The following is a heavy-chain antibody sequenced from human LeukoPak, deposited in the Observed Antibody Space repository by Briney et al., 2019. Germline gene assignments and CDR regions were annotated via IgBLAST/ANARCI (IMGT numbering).Heavy chain of an antibody. Sequence: PGGSLRLSCAASGFTVSSNYMSWVRQAPGEGLEWVSVIYSGGSTYYADCVKGRFTISRDNYKNTLYLQMTSLRAEDTAVYYCASQDVFHWGQGTLVTVSS. CDR1: GFTVSSNY. V-gene: IGHV3-66*02. D-gene: IGHD3-10*02. CDR2: IYSGGST. CDR3: ASQDVFH. J-gene: IGHJ4*02.